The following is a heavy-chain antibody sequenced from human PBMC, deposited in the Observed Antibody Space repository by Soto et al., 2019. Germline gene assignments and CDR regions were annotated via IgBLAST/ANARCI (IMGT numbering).Heavy chain of an antibody. J-gene: IGHJ6*03. CDR1: GYSFTSYW. CDR3: ARVRGAFPQFEYFYYMDV. V-gene: IGHV5-51*01. Sequence: GESLKISCKGSGYSFTSYWIGWVRQMPGKGLEWMGIIYPGDSDTRYSPSFQGQVTISADKSISTAYLQWSSLKASDTAMYYWARVRGAFPQFEYFYYMDVWDRGTTVTVSS. CDR2: IYPGDSDT.